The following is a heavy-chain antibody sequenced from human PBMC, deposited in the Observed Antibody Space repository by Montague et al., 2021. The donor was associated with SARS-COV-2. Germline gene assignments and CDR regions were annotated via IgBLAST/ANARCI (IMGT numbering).Heavy chain of an antibody. Sequence: SETLSLTCTVSGGSISNYYWSWIRQPAGKGLEWIGRIYSSGSTNYNLSLKSRISMSVDTSKNQFSLKLGSVTAADTAIYYCARDHSHCSGGSCVFDYWGQGTLVTASS. D-gene: IGHD2-15*01. J-gene: IGHJ4*02. CDR1: GGSISNYY. CDR2: IYSSGST. V-gene: IGHV4-4*07. CDR3: ARDHSHCSGGSCVFDY.